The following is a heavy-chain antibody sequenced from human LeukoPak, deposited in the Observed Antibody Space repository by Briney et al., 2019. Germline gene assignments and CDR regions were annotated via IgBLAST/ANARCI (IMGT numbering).Heavy chain of an antibody. CDR2: IIPIFGTA. J-gene: IGHJ4*02. Sequence: LSCAASGFTFSSYAISWVRQAPGQGLEWMGGIIPIFGTANYAQKFQGRVTITADESTSTAYMELSSLRSEDTAVYYCARDQAGTTGGCGQGTLVTVSS. V-gene: IGHV1-69*01. D-gene: IGHD1-1*01. CDR1: GFTFSSYA. CDR3: ARDQAGTTGG.